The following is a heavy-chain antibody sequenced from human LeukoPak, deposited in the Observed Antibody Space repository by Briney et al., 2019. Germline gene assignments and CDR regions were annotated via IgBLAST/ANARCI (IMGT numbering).Heavy chain of an antibody. CDR1: GGTFSSYA. J-gene: IGHJ3*02. D-gene: IGHD3-10*01. Sequence: SVKVSCKASGGTFSSYAISWVRQAPGQGLEWMGRIIPILGIANYAQKFQGRVTITADKSMSTAYMELSSLRSEDTAVYYCARDYYGSGSYYNKLRVGAFDIWGQGTMATVSS. CDR3: ARDYYGSGSYYNKLRVGAFDI. V-gene: IGHV1-69*04. CDR2: IIPILGIA.